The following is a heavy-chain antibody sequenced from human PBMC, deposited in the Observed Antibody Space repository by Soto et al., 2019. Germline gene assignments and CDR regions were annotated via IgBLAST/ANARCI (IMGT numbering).Heavy chain of an antibody. Sequence: SVKVCSKDCRGTFSSYAISSPYHAPGQGLEWMGGIIPIFGTANYAQKFQGRVTITADESTSTAYMELSSLRSEDTAVYYCARGTYYFNNDILTDAFDIWGQGTMVTVSS. V-gene: IGHV1-69*13. D-gene: IGHD3-9*01. CDR2: IIPIFGTA. CDR1: RGTFSSYA. CDR3: ARGTYYFNNDILTDAFDI. J-gene: IGHJ3*02.